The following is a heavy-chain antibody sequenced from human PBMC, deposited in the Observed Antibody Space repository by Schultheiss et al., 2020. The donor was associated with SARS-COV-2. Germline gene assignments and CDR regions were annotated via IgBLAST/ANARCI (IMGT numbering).Heavy chain of an antibody. CDR3: ARDDLTAAAYYFYYYGMDV. V-gene: IGHV3-48*04. CDR1: GFTFSSYS. J-gene: IGHJ6*02. CDR2: ISSTSSTL. D-gene: IGHD6-13*01. Sequence: GGSLRLSCAASGFTFSSYSMNWVRLAPGKGLEWVSYISSTSSTLYYADSVKGRFTISRDNAKNSLYLQMNSLRAEDTAVYYCARDDLTAAAYYFYYYGMDVWGQGTTVTVSS.